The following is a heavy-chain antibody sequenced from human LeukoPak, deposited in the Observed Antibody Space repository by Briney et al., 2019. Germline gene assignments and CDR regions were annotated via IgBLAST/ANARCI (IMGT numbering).Heavy chain of an antibody. J-gene: IGHJ6*02. CDR1: GFTFSSYS. CDR2: ISSSSSYI. CDR3: AKGMGLAHYYFYGMDV. D-gene: IGHD6-19*01. Sequence: NPGGSLRLSCAASGFTFSSYSMNWVRQAPGKGLEWVSSISSSSSYIYYADSVKGRFTISRDNSKNTLYLQMTSLRAEDAAIYYCAKGMGLAHYYFYGMDVWGQGTTVTVSS. V-gene: IGHV3-21*04.